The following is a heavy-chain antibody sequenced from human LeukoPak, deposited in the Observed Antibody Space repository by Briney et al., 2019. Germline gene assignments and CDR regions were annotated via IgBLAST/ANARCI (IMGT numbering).Heavy chain of an antibody. Sequence: SETLSLTCTVSGGSISSYYWSWIRQPAGKGLEWIGRIYTSGSTNYNPSLKSRVTISVDTSKNQFSLKLSSVTAADTAVYYCARDRAARAYYYYMDVWGKGTTVTISS. V-gene: IGHV4-4*07. D-gene: IGHD2-15*01. J-gene: IGHJ6*03. CDR2: IYTSGST. CDR1: GGSISSYY. CDR3: ARDRAARAYYYYMDV.